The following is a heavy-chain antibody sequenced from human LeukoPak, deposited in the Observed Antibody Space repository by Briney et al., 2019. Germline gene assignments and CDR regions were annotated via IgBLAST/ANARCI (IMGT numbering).Heavy chain of an antibody. V-gene: IGHV3-7*03. J-gene: IGHJ4*02. CDR3: ARGTTVTYVFDY. CDR1: GLTFSSSW. Sequence: GGSLRLSCAVSGLTFSSSWMDWVRQAPGKGLEWVASINPEGSEKYSADSVKGRFTISRDNAKNSLYLQMDSLRVEDTAVYYCARGTTVTYVFDYWGQGTLVTVSS. D-gene: IGHD4-17*01. CDR2: INPEGSEK.